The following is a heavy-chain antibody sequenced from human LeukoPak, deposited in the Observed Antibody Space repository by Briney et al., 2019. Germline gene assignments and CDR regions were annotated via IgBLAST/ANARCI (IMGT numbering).Heavy chain of an antibody. V-gene: IGHV4-59*01. CDR1: GGSISSYY. CDR3: ARAGGYGLIDY. Sequence: SETLSLTCTVSGGSISSYYWSWIRQPPGKGLEWIGYIYYSGSTNYNPSLKSRVTISVDTSKNQFSLKLSSVTAADTAVYYCARAGGYGLIDYWGQGTMVTVSS. D-gene: IGHD5-18*01. CDR2: IYYSGST. J-gene: IGHJ4*02.